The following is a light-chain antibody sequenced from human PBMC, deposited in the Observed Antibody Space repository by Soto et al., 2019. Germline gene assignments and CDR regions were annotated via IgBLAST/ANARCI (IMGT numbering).Light chain of an antibody. V-gene: IGKV3-11*01. Sequence: ILLTQSPSTLSLSPGQRATLSCRASQSAGTAFAWFQQKPGQPPRLLIYDASIRATGIPARFSGSGSGTDFTLTISSLEPEDFEVYYCQQRRNWQVTFGQGTRLEIK. J-gene: IGKJ5*01. CDR2: DAS. CDR3: QQRRNWQVT. CDR1: QSAGTA.